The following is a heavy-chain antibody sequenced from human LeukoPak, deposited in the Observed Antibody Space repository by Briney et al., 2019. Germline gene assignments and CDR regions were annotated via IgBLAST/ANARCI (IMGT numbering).Heavy chain of an antibody. J-gene: IGHJ3*02. V-gene: IGHV4-61*02. CDR2: IYTSGST. D-gene: IGHD3-22*01. CDR1: GGSISSGSYY. Sequence: SETLSLTCTVSGGSISSGSYYWSWIRQPAGKGLEWIGRIYTSGSTNYNPSLKSRVTISVDTSKNQFSLKLSSVTAADTAVYYCARVSLYDSSGYYYDDAFDIWGQGTMVTVSS. CDR3: ARVSLYDSSGYYYDDAFDI.